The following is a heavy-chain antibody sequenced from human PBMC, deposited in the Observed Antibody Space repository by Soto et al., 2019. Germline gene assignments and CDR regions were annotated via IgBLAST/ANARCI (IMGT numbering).Heavy chain of an antibody. CDR3: ARNDVRSWSRGGSDI. V-gene: IGHV5-51*01. D-gene: IGHD6-13*01. CDR2: IYPGDSDT. Sequence: GESLKISCKGSGYSFTSYWIGWVRQMPGKGLEWMGIIYPGDSDTRYSPSFQGQVTISADKSISTAYLQWSSLKASDTAMYYCARNDVRSWSRGGSDIWGQVTMVTGSS. J-gene: IGHJ3*02. CDR1: GYSFTSYW.